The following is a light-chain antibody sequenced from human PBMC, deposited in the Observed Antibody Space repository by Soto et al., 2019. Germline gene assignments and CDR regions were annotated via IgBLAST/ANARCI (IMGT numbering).Light chain of an antibody. CDR1: QDLSNY. CDR3: QQYDNLPMYT. CDR2: AAS. V-gene: IGKV1-33*01. Sequence: DIQMTQSPSSLSASVGDRVTITCQASQDLSNYLNWYQQKPGKAPKLLIHAASNLETGVPSRFSGSGSGTDFTFTISSLQPEDIATYYCQQYDNLPMYTFGQGTKLEIK. J-gene: IGKJ2*01.